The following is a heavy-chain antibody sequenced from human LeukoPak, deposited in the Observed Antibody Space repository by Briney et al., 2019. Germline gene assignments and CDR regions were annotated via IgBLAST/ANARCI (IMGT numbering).Heavy chain of an antibody. J-gene: IGHJ4*02. D-gene: IGHD6-13*01. Sequence: GASVKVSCKASGGTFSSYTITWVRQAPGQGLEWMGRIIPIVGITNYAQKFQGRVTITADKSTSTAYMELSSLRSEDTAVYYCARPAAAPSAVDYWGQGTLVPVSS. CDR1: GGTFSSYT. V-gene: IGHV1-69*02. CDR3: ARPAAAPSAVDY. CDR2: IIPIVGIT.